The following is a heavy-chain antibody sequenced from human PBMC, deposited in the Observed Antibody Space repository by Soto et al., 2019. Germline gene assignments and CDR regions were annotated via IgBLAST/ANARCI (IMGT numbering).Heavy chain of an antibody. J-gene: IGHJ3*02. CDR3: ARDIVVVPAAIPRWPDAFDI. V-gene: IGHV1-18*01. D-gene: IGHD2-2*01. Sequence: ASVKVSCKASGYTFTSYGISWVRQAPGQGLEWMGWISAYNGNTNYAQKLQGRGTMTTDTSTSTAYMELRSLRSDDTAVYYCARDIVVVPAAIPRWPDAFDIWGQGTMVTVSS. CDR1: GYTFTSYG. CDR2: ISAYNGNT.